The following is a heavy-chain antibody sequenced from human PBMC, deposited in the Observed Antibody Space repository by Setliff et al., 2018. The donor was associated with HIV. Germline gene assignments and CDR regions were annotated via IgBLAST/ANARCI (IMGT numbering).Heavy chain of an antibody. CDR3: ARDAPWDSYGLDY. D-gene: IGHD5-18*01. Sequence: PSETLSLTCTVSGGSISSGSYFWTWIRQPAGKGLEWIGRIYTSGSTNYNPSLKSLVTISVDTSKNQFSLTLISVTAADTAVYYGARDAPWDSYGLDYWGQGTLVTVSS. CDR1: GGSISSGSYF. V-gene: IGHV4-61*02. J-gene: IGHJ4*02. CDR2: IYTSGST.